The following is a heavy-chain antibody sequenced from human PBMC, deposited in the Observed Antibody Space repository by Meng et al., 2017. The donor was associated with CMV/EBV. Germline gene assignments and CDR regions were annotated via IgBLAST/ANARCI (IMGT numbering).Heavy chain of an antibody. CDR2: IRYDGSNK. CDR3: AKDQEPAAIFN. CDR1: GGTFSSYA. D-gene: IGHD2-2*01. Sequence: SCKASGGTFSSYAISWVRQAPGKGLEWVAFIRYDGSNKYYADSVKGRFTISRDNSKNTLYLQMNSLRAEDTAVYYCAKDQEPAAIFNWGQGTLVTVSS. J-gene: IGHJ4*02. V-gene: IGHV3-30*02.